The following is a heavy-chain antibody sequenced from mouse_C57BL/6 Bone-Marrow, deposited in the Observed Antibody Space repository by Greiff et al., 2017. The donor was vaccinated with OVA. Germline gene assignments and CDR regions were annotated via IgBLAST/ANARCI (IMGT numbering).Heavy chain of an antibody. Sequence: DVMLVESGGGLVKPGGSLKLSCAASGFTFSSYAMSWVRQTPEKRLEWVATISDGGSYTYYPDNVKGRFTISRDNAKSNLYLQMSHLKSEDTAMYYCARDRELRPFDYWGQGTTLTVSS. CDR1: GFTFSSYA. V-gene: IGHV5-4*01. J-gene: IGHJ2*01. D-gene: IGHD3-2*02. CDR2: ISDGGSYT. CDR3: ARDRELRPFDY.